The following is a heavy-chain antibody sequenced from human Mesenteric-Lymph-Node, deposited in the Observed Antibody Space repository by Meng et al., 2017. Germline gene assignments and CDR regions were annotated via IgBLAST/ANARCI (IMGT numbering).Heavy chain of an antibody. D-gene: IGHD5-18*01. J-gene: IGHJ3*02. Sequence: LSLTCAASGFTFSSYSMNWVRQAPGKGLEWVANIKQDGSEKYYVDSVKGRFTISRDNAKNSLYLQMNSLRAEDTAVYYCASGLKQLWFHAFDIWGQGTMVTVSS. V-gene: IGHV3-7*01. CDR1: GFTFSSYS. CDR3: ASGLKQLWFHAFDI. CDR2: IKQDGSEK.